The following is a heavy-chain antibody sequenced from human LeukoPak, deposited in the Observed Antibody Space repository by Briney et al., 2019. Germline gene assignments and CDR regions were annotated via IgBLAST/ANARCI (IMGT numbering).Heavy chain of an antibody. V-gene: IGHV3-23*01. CDR1: GFTFSNAW. D-gene: IGHD3-10*01. CDR3: AKGDFYGSGRDYYMDV. J-gene: IGHJ6*03. Sequence: GGSLRLSCAASGFTFSNAWMSWVRQAPGKGLEWVSAISGSGGRTYYADSVKGRFTISRDNSKNTLYLQMNSLRAEDTAVYNCAKGDFYGSGRDYYMDVWGKGTTVTISS. CDR2: ISGSGGRT.